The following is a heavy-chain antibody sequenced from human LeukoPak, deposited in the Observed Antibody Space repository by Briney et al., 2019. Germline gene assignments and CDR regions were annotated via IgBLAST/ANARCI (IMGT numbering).Heavy chain of an antibody. CDR1: GFTFSSNA. V-gene: IGHV3-30-3*01. CDR2: ISKDGNNN. CDR3: ARNPLGEYYFDY. D-gene: IGHD3-16*01. Sequence: GGSLRLSCAASGFTFSSNAMHWVRQAPGKGLEWVAIISKDGNNNYYADSVQGRFTMSRDNSKNTLYLQMNSLRDEDTAVYYCARNPLGEYYFDYWGQGTLVTVSS. J-gene: IGHJ4*02.